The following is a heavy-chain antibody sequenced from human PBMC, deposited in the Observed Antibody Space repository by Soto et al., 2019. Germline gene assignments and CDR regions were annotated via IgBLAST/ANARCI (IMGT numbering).Heavy chain of an antibody. D-gene: IGHD5-12*01. V-gene: IGHV1-2*04. CDR3: ARDSYMVATGLRLLEPTWGLDY. J-gene: IGHJ4*02. CDR1: GYTFTGYY. Sequence: GASVKVSCKASGYTFTGYYMHWVRQAPGQGLEWMGWINPNSGGTNYAQKFQGWVTMTRDTSISTAYMELSRLRSDDTAVYYCARDSYMVATGLRLLEPTWGLDYWGQGTLVTVSS. CDR2: INPNSGGT.